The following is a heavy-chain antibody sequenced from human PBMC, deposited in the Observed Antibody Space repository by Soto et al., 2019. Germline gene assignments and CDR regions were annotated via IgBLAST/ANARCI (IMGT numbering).Heavy chain of an antibody. V-gene: IGHV3-23*01. J-gene: IGHJ4*02. CDR3: AQTGSWYYFDS. Sequence: EVQLLESGGGLVQPGGSLRLSCVASGFTFSSYAMSWVRQAPGKGLEWVSLISGSGVNTYYADSVKGRFTISRDNSKNTLYLQMNSLRAEDTAVYYCAQTGSWYYFDSWGQGTLVTVSS. CDR2: ISGSGVNT. D-gene: IGHD6-19*01. CDR1: GFTFSSYA.